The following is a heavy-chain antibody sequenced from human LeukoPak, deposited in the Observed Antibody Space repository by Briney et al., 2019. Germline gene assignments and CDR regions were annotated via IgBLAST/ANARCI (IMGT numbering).Heavy chain of an antibody. D-gene: IGHD2-2*01. CDR1: GYTFTKYG. CDR3: ARGVPGALAGFDI. Sequence: ASVKVSCKASGYTFTKYGISWVRQAPGQGLEWMGWISTYIGKTNYAQRFQGRVTMTTETPTTTAYMELKSLRSDDTAVYYCARGVPGALAGFDIWGQETLVAVSS. V-gene: IGHV1-18*01. J-gene: IGHJ4*02. CDR2: ISTYIGKT.